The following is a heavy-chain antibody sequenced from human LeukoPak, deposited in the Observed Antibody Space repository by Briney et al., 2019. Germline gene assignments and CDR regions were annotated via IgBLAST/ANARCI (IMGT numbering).Heavy chain of an antibody. CDR3: ARANWGGWFDP. CDR2: INPSGGST. D-gene: IGHD7-27*01. J-gene: IGHJ5*02. Sequence: ASVKVSCKASGYTFTSYYMHWVRQAPGQGLEWMGIINPSGGSTSYAQKFQGRVAMTRDTSTSTVYMELNSLRSEDTAVYYCARANWGGWFDPWGQGTLVTVSS. V-gene: IGHV1-46*01. CDR1: GYTFTSYY.